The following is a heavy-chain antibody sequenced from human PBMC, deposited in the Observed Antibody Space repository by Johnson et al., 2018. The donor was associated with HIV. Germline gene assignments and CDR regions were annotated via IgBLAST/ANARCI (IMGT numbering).Heavy chain of an antibody. V-gene: IGHV3-7*02. CDR3: TRPYGAGAFDI. J-gene: IGHJ3*02. Sequence: VQLVESGGGLVQPGGSLRLSCAASGFTFTNFWMSWVRQAPGKGLEWVADIKQDGSEKYYVDSVKGRFTISRDNAKNSLYLQMNSLRAEDTAVYYCTRPYGAGAFDIWGQGTMVTVSS. CDR2: IKQDGSEK. D-gene: IGHD4-17*01. CDR1: GFTFTNFW.